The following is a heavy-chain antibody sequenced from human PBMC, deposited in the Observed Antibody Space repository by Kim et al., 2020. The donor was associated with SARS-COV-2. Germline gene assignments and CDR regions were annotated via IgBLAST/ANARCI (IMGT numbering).Heavy chain of an antibody. J-gene: IGHJ6*01. CDR1: GFTFDDYA. Sequence: SLRLSCAASGFTFDDYAMHWVRQAPGKGLEWVSGISWNSGSIGYADSVKGRFTISRDNAKNSLYLQMNSLRAEDTALYYCAKGLWFGELLGPYYYYGM. V-gene: IGHV3-9*01. CDR2: ISWNSGSI. CDR3: AKGLWFGELLGPYYYYGM. D-gene: IGHD3-10*01.